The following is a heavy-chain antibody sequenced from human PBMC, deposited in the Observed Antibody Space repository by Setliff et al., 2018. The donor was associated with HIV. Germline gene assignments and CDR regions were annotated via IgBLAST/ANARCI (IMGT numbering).Heavy chain of an antibody. V-gene: IGHV4-34*01. CDR3: ARGQPPPGPGLVRGAYSSGSLDY. CDR1: GGSFSDYY. CDR2: INHSGST. Sequence: PSETLSLTCAVYGGSFSDYYWSWIRQPPGKGLEWIGEINHSGSTEYNSSLKSRVTISVDTSKEQFSLNLTSLTAADTAVYYCARGQPPPGPGLVRGAYSSGSLDYWGQGTPVTVSS. J-gene: IGHJ4*02. D-gene: IGHD3-10*01.